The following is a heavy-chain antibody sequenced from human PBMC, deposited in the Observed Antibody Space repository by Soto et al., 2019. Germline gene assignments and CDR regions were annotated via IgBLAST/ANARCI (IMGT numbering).Heavy chain of an antibody. V-gene: IGHV3-9*01. CDR1: GFTFDDFA. CDR2: VSWNGGSR. Sequence: EVQLVESGGGLVQPGRSLRLSCAASGFTFDDFAMHWVRQAPGKGLEWVSSVSWNGGSRGSADSVKGRFTISRDNAKNSLYLQMNSLGGEDTALYYCAKGPTADRHDPFDIWGQGTIVTVSS. CDR3: AKGPTADRHDPFDI. J-gene: IGHJ3*02. D-gene: IGHD6-6*01.